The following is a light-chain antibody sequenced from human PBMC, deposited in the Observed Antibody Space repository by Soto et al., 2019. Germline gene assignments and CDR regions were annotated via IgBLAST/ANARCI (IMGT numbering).Light chain of an antibody. CDR3: QKYNSAPWT. CDR1: QGISNY. Sequence: DIQMTQSPSSLSASVGDRVTITCRASQGISNYLAWYQQKPGKVPKLLIYAESTLQSAVLSRFSGSGSGTEFTLPISSQQAEDVATYYCQKYNSAPWTCGQGTKVEIK. J-gene: IGKJ1*01. CDR2: AES. V-gene: IGKV1-27*01.